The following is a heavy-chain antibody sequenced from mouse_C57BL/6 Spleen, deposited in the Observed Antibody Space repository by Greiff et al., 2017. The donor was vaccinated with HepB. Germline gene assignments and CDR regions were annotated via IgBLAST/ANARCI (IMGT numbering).Heavy chain of an antibody. J-gene: IGHJ2*01. Sequence: EVQLVESGGGLVKPGGSLKLSCAASGFTFSSYAVSWVRQTPEKGLEWVANISDGGSYTYYPDNVKGRFTLSIDNAKNNLYLQMSHLTSEDTAMYYCARDHSTSFAYWGQGTTLTVSA. CDR2: ISDGGSYT. CDR1: GFTFSSYA. CDR3: ARDHSTSFAY. D-gene: IGHD1-1*01. V-gene: IGHV5-4*01.